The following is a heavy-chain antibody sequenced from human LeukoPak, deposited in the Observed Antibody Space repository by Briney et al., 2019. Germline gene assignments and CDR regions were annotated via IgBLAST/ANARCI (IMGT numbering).Heavy chain of an antibody. J-gene: IGHJ6*03. D-gene: IGHD3-3*01. V-gene: IGHV4-59*01. Sequence: PSETLSLTCTVSGGSISSYYWSWLRQPPGKGLEGLGYIYYSWSTNYNPSLKSRVTISVDTSKNQFSLKLSSVTAADTAVYYCARTIFGVVINYYYYYMDVWGKGTTVTVSS. CDR3: ARTIFGVVINYYYYYMDV. CDR1: GGSISSYY. CDR2: IYYSWST.